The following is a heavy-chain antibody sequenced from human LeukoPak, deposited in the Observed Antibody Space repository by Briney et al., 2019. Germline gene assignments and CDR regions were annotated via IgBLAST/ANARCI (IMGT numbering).Heavy chain of an antibody. D-gene: IGHD1-26*01. CDR1: GFTFSNAW. V-gene: IGHV3-15*01. Sequence: GGSLRLSCAASGFTFSNAWMSWVRQAPGKGLEWVGRIKSKTDGGTTDYAAPVKGRFTISRDDSKNTLYLQMNSLKTEDTAVYYCTTDGRSGRVLPYYYYYMDVWGKGTTVTVSS. J-gene: IGHJ6*03. CDR3: TTDGRSGRVLPYYYYYMDV. CDR2: IKSKTDGGTT.